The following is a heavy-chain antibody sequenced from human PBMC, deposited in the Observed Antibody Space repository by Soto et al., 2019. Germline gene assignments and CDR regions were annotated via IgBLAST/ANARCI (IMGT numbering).Heavy chain of an antibody. CDR3: ARLQCTRYMDV. CDR2: ITHRGST. V-gene: IGHV4-39*01. CDR1: GDSISPSSYS. J-gene: IGHJ6*03. Sequence: QLQLQESGPGLVKPSETLSLTCTVSGDSISPSSYSWGWIRQPPVKGLEWIGRITHRGSTYYNPSRKSRAPTSVDTSKNQVSLKLSSVTAAETAVYFCARLQCTRYMDVWGKGTTVTVSS.